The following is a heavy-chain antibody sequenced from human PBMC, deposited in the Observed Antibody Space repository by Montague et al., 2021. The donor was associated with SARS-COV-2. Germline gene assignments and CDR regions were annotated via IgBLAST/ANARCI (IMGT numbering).Heavy chain of an antibody. J-gene: IGHJ6*02. CDR2: VNHSGGT. CDR1: GGSLSGFS. CDR3: VRLGEGVVTPPVLGLGPYYYYYYMDV. V-gene: IGHV4-34*01. Sequence: SETRSLTCAVYGGSLSGFSWNWVRQPLGKGLEWIGEVNHSGGTKYSAALKSRATISVDSSKKQFFLKLTSVTAPDPAVYYRVRLGEGVVTPPVLGLGPYYYYYYMDVWGQGTTVSVSS. D-gene: IGHD3-16*01.